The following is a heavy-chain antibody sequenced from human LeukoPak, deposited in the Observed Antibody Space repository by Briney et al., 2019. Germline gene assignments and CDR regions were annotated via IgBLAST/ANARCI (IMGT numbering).Heavy chain of an antibody. V-gene: IGHV1-18*01. CDR2: ISAYNGNT. CDR1: GYTFTSYG. CDR3: ARGPITIFGVVIVGMIDY. Sequence: GASVKVSCKASGYTFTSYGISWVRQAPGQGLEWMGWISAYNGNTNYAQKLQGRVTMTTDTSTSTAYMEPRSLRSDDTAVYYCARGPITIFGVVIVGMIDYWGQGTLVTASS. J-gene: IGHJ4*02. D-gene: IGHD3-3*01.